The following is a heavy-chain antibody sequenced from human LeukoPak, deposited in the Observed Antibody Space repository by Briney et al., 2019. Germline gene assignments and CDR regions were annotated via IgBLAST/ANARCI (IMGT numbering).Heavy chain of an antibody. J-gene: IGHJ6*02. V-gene: IGHV1-24*01. Sequence: ASVRVSCKVSGYTSSVLSMQWVRQAPGKGLEWMGGFDPEDGETIYAQKFQGRVTMTEDTSTDTVYMELNSLRSEDAAAYYCAIPSGSFLGFYYALDVWGQGTTVTVSS. D-gene: IGHD1-26*01. CDR3: AIPSGSFLGFYYALDV. CDR1: GYTSSVLS. CDR2: FDPEDGET.